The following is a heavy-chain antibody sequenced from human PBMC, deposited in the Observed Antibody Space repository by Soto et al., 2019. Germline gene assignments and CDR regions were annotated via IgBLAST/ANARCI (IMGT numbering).Heavy chain of an antibody. V-gene: IGHV3-30*18. Sequence: GGSLRLSCAASGFTFSSYGMHWVRQAPGKGLEWVAVISYDGSNKYYADSVKGRFTISRDNSKNTLYLQMNSLRAEDTAVYYCAKDFWSGYYEYYFDYWGQGTLVTVSS. J-gene: IGHJ4*02. D-gene: IGHD3-3*01. CDR1: GFTFSSYG. CDR3: AKDFWSGYYEYYFDY. CDR2: ISYDGSNK.